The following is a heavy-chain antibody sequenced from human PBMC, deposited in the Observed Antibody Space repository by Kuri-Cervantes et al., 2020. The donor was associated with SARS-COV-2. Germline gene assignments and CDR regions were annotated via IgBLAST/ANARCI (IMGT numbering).Heavy chain of an antibody. CDR1: GFTFSSYA. D-gene: IGHD3-3*01. CDR2: ISGSGGST. CDR3: AKEGILEWLSFDY. V-gene: IGHV3-23*01. J-gene: IGHJ4*02. Sequence: GGSLRLSCAAPGFTFSSYAMSWVRQAPGKGLEWVSAISGSGGSTYYADSVKGRFTISRDNSKNTLYLQMNSLRPEDTALSYCAKEGILEWLSFDYWGQGTLVTVSS.